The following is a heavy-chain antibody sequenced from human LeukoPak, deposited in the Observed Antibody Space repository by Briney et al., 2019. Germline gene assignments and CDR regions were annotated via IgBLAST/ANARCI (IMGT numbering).Heavy chain of an antibody. CDR3: ARGSSLLPFDY. Sequence: SETLSLTCTVPGGSLSSYYWSWIRQPPGKGLGWIGYIYYSGSTNYTPSLKSRVTISVDTSKNQFSLKLSSVTAADTAVYYCARGSSLLPFDYWGEGTLVTVSS. CDR1: GGSLSSYY. CDR2: IYYSGST. V-gene: IGHV4-59*01. J-gene: IGHJ4*02. D-gene: IGHD6-6*01.